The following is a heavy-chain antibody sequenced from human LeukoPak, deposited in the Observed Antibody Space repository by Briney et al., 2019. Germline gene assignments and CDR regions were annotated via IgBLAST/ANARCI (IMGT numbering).Heavy chain of an antibody. CDR2: IYYSGST. CDR1: GGSISSGGYY. J-gene: IGHJ5*02. CDR3: ARGVGGTIFGVVHWFDP. Sequence: SETLSLTCTVSGGSISSGGYYWSWIRQHPGKGLEWIGYIYYSGSTYYNPSLKSRVTISVDTSKNQFSLKLSSVTAADTAVYYCARGVGGTIFGVVHWFDPWGQGTLVTVSS. V-gene: IGHV4-31*03. D-gene: IGHD3-3*01.